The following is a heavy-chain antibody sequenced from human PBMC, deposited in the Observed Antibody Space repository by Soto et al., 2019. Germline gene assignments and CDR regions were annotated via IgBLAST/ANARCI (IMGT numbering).Heavy chain of an antibody. CDR3: ARDRDDYGSGNYYNRIDF. V-gene: IGHV1-69*01. Sequence: QVQLVQSGAEVKKPGSSAKVSCKASGGIFSTYAISWLRRAPGQGLEWMGGIIPIFGTPNYAQRFQGRVTSTADESTSTAYMELSRLRSEDTAVYYCARDRDDYGSGNYYNRIDFWGQGTLVTVSS. CDR1: GGIFSTYA. D-gene: IGHD3-10*01. J-gene: IGHJ4*02. CDR2: IIPIFGTP.